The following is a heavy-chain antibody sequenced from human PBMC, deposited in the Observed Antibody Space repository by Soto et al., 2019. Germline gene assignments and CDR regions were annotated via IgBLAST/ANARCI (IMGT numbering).Heavy chain of an antibody. J-gene: IGHJ5*01. D-gene: IGHD3-3*01. V-gene: IGHV3-48*03. CDR1: GFAFANYE. CDR3: ARLSGDGFWKSYSPYNLFES. Sequence: PVGSLRLSCAASGFAFANYEMHWVRQAPGEGLDWVAYINGGGDVKYYADSVEGRFTISRDNAKNALFLQMDNLRAEDTAIYYCARLSGDGFWKSYSPYNLFESWGQGALVTVSS. CDR2: INGGGDVK.